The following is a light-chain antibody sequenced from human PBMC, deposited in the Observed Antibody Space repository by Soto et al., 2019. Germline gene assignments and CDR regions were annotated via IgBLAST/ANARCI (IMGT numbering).Light chain of an antibody. V-gene: IGKV1-27*01. CDR2: AAS. CDR1: QDINIY. Sequence: DIQMTQSPSSLSASVGDRVTITCRAGQDINIYLAWYQQKPGKVPKLLISAASTLQSGVPSRFSGSGSGTDFNLTISSLQPEDVATYYCQKYDGAPLTCGGGTKVEIK. CDR3: QKYDGAPLT. J-gene: IGKJ4*01.